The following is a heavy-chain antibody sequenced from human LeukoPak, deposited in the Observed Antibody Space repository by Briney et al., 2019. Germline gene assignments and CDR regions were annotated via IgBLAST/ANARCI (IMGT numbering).Heavy chain of an antibody. CDR2: IIPILGIA. D-gene: IGHD2-15*01. CDR3: ARDQFRQDIVVVVAAEPNWFDP. J-gene: IGHJ5*02. V-gene: IGHV1-69*04. CDR1: GGTFSSYA. Sequence: SVKVSCKASGGTFSSYAISWVRQAPGQGLEWMGRIIPILGIANYAQKFQGRVTITADKSTSTAYMELSSLRSEDTAVYYCARDQFRQDIVVVVAAEPNWFDPWGQGTLVTVSS.